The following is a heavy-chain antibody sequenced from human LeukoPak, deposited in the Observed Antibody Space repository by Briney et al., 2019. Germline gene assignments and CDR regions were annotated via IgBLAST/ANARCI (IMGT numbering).Heavy chain of an antibody. CDR1: GGSISSYY. CDR2: IYYSGST. J-gene: IGHJ3*02. Sequence: PSETLSLTCTVSGGSISSYYWSWIRQPPGKGLEWIGYIYYSGSTNYNPSLKSRVTISVDTSKNQFSLKLSSVTAADTAVYYCAGGSSGITMIVVVIPDAFDIWGQGTMVTVSS. D-gene: IGHD3-22*01. CDR3: AGGSSGITMIVVVIPDAFDI. V-gene: IGHV4-59*12.